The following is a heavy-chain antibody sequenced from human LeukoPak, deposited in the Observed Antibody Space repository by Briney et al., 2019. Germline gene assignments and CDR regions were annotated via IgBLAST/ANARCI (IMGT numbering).Heavy chain of an antibody. CDR2: INPSGGST. D-gene: IGHD1-14*01. Sequence: ASVKVSCKASGCTFTSYYMHWVRQAPGQGLEWMGIINPSGGSTSYAQKFQGRVTMTRDTSTSTVYMELSSLRSEDTAVYYCARDRPGIGYFDLWGRGTLVTVSS. CDR3: ARDRPGIGYFDL. V-gene: IGHV1-46*03. CDR1: GCTFTSYY. J-gene: IGHJ2*01.